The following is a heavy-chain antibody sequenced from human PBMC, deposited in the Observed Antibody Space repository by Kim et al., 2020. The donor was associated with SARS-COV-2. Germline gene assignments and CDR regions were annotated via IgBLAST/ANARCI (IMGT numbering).Heavy chain of an antibody. V-gene: IGHV1-69*13. D-gene: IGHD6-19*01. CDR3: ARYSAEYSTRLGYFDY. CDR1: GGTFSSYA. CDR2: IIPIFGTA. J-gene: IGHJ4*02. Sequence: SVKVSCKASGGTFSSYAISWVRQAPGQGLEWMGGIIPIFGTANYAQKFQGRVTITADESTSTAYMELSSLRSEDTAVYYCARYSAEYSTRLGYFDYWGQGTLVTVSS.